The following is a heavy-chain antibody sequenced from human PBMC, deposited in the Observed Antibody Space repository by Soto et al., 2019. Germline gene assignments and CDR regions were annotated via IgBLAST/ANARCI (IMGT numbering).Heavy chain of an antibody. CDR1: GFTFSTYA. Sequence: VQLLESGGGLVQPGGSLRLSCAASGFTFSTYAMGWVRQAPGKGLEWVSLISGGGANTYYADSVRGRCTISRENSKNALYLQMNRLRAEDTAVYYCATQDFRGSTGTTWGQGTLVTVAS. V-gene: IGHV3-23*01. CDR2: ISGGGANT. J-gene: IGHJ4*02. D-gene: IGHD1-1*01. CDR3: ATQDFRGSTGTT.